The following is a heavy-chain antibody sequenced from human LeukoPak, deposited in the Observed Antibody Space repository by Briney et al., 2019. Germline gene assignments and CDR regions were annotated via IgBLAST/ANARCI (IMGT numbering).Heavy chain of an antibody. J-gene: IGHJ6*04. CDR1: GFTFSNYG. V-gene: IGHV3-30*02. Sequence: PGGSLRLSCAASGFTFSNYGVHWVRQAPGKGLEWVAFIQYDGSNKYYVDSVKGRFTISRDNSNNTLYLQMNSLRAEDTAVYFCAKDGAGYVMDVWGKGTTVTVSS. CDR2: IQYDGSNK. D-gene: IGHD3-9*01. CDR3: AKDGAGYVMDV.